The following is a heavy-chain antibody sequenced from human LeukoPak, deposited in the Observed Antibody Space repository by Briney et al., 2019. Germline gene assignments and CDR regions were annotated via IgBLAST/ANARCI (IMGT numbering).Heavy chain of an antibody. D-gene: IGHD3-16*01. CDR1: GFTVSSNY. CDR3: ARGGTKIGGAMGD. V-gene: IGHV3-53*01. J-gene: IGHJ4*02. CDR2: IYSGGST. Sequence: PGGSLRLSCAASGFTVSSNYMSWVRQAPGKGLEWVSVIYSGGSTYYADSVKGRFTISRDNSKNTLYLQMNSLRAEDTAVYYCARGGTKIGGAMGDWGQGTLVTVSS.